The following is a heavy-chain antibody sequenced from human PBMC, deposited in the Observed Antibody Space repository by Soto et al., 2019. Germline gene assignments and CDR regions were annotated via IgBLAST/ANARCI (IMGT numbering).Heavy chain of an antibody. D-gene: IGHD3-3*01. CDR3: ASLRFLEWLPKDDAFDI. J-gene: IGHJ3*02. Sequence: PSETLSLTCTVSGGSISSGDYYWSWIRQPPGKGLEWIGYIHYSGSTYYNPSLKSRVTISVDTSKNQFSLKLSSVTAADTAVYYCASLRFLEWLPKDDAFDIWGQGTMVTVSS. V-gene: IGHV4-30-4*01. CDR2: IHYSGST. CDR1: GGSISSGDYY.